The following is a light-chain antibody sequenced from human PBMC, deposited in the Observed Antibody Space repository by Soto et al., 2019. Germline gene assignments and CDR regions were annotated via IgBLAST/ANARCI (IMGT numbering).Light chain of an antibody. J-gene: IGKJ1*01. CDR3: QQYNNWPRT. Sequence: EIVVTQSPAILSLSPGERATLSCRASQNIISNLAWYQQKLGQAPRLLIYGASTRATGIPARFSGSGSGTEFTLTISSLQSEDFGVYYCQQYNNWPRTFGQGTTGDIK. V-gene: IGKV3-15*01. CDR2: GAS. CDR1: QNIISN.